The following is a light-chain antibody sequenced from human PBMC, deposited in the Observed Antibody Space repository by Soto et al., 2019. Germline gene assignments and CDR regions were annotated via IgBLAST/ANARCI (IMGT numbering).Light chain of an antibody. Sequence: EILLTQSPGTLSLSPGERATLSCRASQSVSSSYLAWYQQKPGQAPRLLIYGASSRATGIPDRFSGRGSGTDFTLTISRLEPEDFAVYYCQQYGSSRTFGQGTKVDIK. V-gene: IGKV3-20*01. J-gene: IGKJ1*01. CDR2: GAS. CDR1: QSVSSSY. CDR3: QQYGSSRT.